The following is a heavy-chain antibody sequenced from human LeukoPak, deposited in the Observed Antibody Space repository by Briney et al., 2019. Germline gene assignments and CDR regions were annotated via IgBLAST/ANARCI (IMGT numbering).Heavy chain of an antibody. J-gene: IGHJ6*02. V-gene: IGHV3-49*03. CDR1: GFTFGDYA. Sequence: GGSLRLSCTASGFTFGDYAMSWFRQAPGKGLEWVGFIRSKAYGGTTEYAASVKGRFTISRDDSKSIAYLQTNSLKTEDTAVYYCTRDRVVVAATPASYYYYGMDVWGQGTTVTVSS. CDR2: IRSKAYGGTT. CDR3: TRDRVVVAATPASYYYYGMDV. D-gene: IGHD2-15*01.